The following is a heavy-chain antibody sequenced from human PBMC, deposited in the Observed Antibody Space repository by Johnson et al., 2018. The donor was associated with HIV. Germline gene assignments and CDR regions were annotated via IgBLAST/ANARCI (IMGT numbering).Heavy chain of an antibody. V-gene: IGHV3-30*04. J-gene: IGHJ3*02. CDR3: AKGADYADYEGAFDI. Sequence: QMLLVESGGGVVQPGRSLRLSCAASGFTFSSYAMHWVRQAPGKGLEWVAVISYDGSPKYYADSGKGRFTISGDNSKNTLYLQMNSLRVEDTAVYYCAKGADYADYEGAFDIWGQGTMVTVSS. CDR2: ISYDGSPK. CDR1: GFTFSSYA. D-gene: IGHD4-17*01.